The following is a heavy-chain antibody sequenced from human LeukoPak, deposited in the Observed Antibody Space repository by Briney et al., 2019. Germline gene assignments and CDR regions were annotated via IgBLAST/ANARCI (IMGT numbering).Heavy chain of an antibody. CDR1: GFTFSSYS. CDR2: ISSSSSYI. J-gene: IGHJ2*01. V-gene: IGHV3-21*01. CDR3: ARHHSSWYDL. D-gene: IGHD6-13*01. Sequence: SGGSLRLSCAASGFTFSSYSMNWVRQAPGKGLEWVSSISSSSSYIYYADSVKGRFTISRDNAKNSLYLQMNSLRAEDTAVYYCARHHSSWYDLWGRGTLVTVSS.